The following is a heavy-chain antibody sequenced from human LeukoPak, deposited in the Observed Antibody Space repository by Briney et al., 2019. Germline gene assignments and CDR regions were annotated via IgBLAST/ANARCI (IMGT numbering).Heavy chain of an antibody. CDR3: AKARYTSGWYVFDY. Sequence: GGSLRLSCAASGLTFSSYALTWVRQAPGKGLEWVSSISGSGGPTFYADSVKGRFTISRDNSKSTLFLQMNSLRAEDTAIYYCAKARYTSGWYVFDYWGRGTQVTVSS. V-gene: IGHV3-23*01. CDR2: ISGSGGPT. J-gene: IGHJ4*02. CDR1: GLTFSSYA. D-gene: IGHD6-19*01.